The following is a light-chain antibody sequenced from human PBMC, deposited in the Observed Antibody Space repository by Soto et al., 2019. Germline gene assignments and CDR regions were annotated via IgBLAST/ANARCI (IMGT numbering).Light chain of an antibody. CDR2: DAF. V-gene: IGKV1-33*01. Sequence: DIKMTQSPSSLSAFVGDSITITCQASQDIKNYLNWYQHKPGKAPKHLIYDAFKSDTGVPSRFSGSGSGTDFTFTISSLQPEDIATYFCQQYDSLPPTFGGGTRVDI. J-gene: IGKJ4*01. CDR1: QDIKNY. CDR3: QQYDSLPPT.